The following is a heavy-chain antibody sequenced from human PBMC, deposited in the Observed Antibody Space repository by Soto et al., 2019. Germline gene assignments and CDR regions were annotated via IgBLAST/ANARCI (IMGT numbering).Heavy chain of an antibody. CDR2: IYNSGST. D-gene: IGHD2-2*01. CDR1: GGSVSSGSYY. Sequence: KSSETLSLTCTVSGGSVSSGSYYWSWIRQPPEKGLEWIGYIYNSGSTSYNPSLKSRATISVDMSKNQFSLKLSSVTAADTAVYYCARCGRVPSAPVNYWGQGTPVTVSS. J-gene: IGHJ4*02. CDR3: ARCGRVPSAPVNY. V-gene: IGHV4-61*01.